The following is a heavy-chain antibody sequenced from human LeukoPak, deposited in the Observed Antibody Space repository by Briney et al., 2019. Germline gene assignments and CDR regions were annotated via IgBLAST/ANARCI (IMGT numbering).Heavy chain of an antibody. Sequence: GRSLRLSCAASGFTFSNYPMHWVRQAPGKGLEWVAVISSDGNNKYYADSVKGRFTISRDNSKNTLYLQMNSLRAEDTAVYYCAREIWFGELYQDYWGQGTLVTVSS. J-gene: IGHJ4*02. CDR2: ISSDGNNK. D-gene: IGHD3-10*01. V-gene: IGHV3-30*14. CDR1: GFTFSNYP. CDR3: AREIWFGELYQDY.